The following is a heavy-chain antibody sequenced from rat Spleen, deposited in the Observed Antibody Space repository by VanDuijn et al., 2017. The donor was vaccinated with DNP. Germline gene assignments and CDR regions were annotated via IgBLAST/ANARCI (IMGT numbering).Heavy chain of an antibody. CDR1: GFTFSSYW. V-gene: IGHV5-58*01. CDR2: ISPDGGST. J-gene: IGHJ4*01. Sequence: EVQLVESGGDLVQPGRSLKLSCVVSGFTFSSYWMYWIRQAPGKGLEWVASISPDGGSTYYPDSVKGRFTISRDIVENTVNLQMNSLRSEDTATYYCAKKGKNFYAMDAWGQGTSVTVSS. CDR3: AKKGKNFYAMDA.